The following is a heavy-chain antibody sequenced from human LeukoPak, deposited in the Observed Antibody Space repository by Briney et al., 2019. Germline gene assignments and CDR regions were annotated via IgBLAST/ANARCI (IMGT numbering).Heavy chain of an antibody. CDR1: GFTFSNSA. CDR3: AKDGAWLRFDD. V-gene: IGHV3-30*18. CDR2: ISYHERNK. D-gene: IGHD5-12*01. Sequence: GGSLRLSCAASGFTFSNSALSWVRQAPGKGLEWVAVISYHERNKDYADSVKGRFTISRDNSKNTVYLQMNNVRAEDTAVYYCAKDGAWLRFDDWGQGTLVTVSS. J-gene: IGHJ4*02.